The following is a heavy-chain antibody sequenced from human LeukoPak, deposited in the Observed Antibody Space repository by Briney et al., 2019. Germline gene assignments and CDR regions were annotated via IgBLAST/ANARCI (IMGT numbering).Heavy chain of an antibody. D-gene: IGHD3-16*01. CDR3: ASGGATVWGY. V-gene: IGHV3-21*06. CDR1: GFAFSDYS. CDR2: TTSDSNLI. Sequence: GGSLRLSCAASGFAFSDYSMNWVRQAPGKGLEWISATTSDSNLIYYADSMRGRITISRGNAENSVYLQMNGLRAEDTAIYYRASGGATVWGYWGQGALVIVSS. J-gene: IGHJ4*02.